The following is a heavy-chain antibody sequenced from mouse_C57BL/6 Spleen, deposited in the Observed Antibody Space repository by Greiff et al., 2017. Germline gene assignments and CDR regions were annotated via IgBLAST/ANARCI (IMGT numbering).Heavy chain of an antibody. V-gene: IGHV7-3*01. CDR3: ARYEGAGYWYFGV. Sequence: EVKLMESGGGLVQPGGSLSFSCAASGFTFTDYYMSWVRQPPGKALEWLGFIRNKANGYTTEYSVSVKGRFTISRYKSQIILYLQMNALRAEDSATYNCARYEGAGYWYFGVWGTGPTVTVSS. CDR1: GFTFTDYY. J-gene: IGHJ1*03. CDR2: IRNKANGYTT.